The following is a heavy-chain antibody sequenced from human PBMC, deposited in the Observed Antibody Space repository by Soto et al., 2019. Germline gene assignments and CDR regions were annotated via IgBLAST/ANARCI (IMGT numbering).Heavy chain of an antibody. J-gene: IGHJ3*02. CDR1: GGSIISSNW. D-gene: IGHD2-15*01. CDR3: ARWLACCSGGTCWDSFDI. V-gene: IGHV4-4*02. CDR2: IHHSGST. Sequence: QVQLQESGPGLVKPSGTLSLTCAVSGGSIISSNWWSWVRQSPRKGLEWIGEIHHSGSTNYNPSLKSRVTISVDESKNQFSLKVSSVTAADTAVYYCARWLACCSGGTCWDSFDIWGQGAMVTVSS.